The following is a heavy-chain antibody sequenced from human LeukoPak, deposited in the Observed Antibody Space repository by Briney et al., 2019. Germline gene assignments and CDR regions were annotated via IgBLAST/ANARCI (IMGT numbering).Heavy chain of an antibody. J-gene: IGHJ4*02. CDR2: IYYSGST. Sequence: SETLSLTCTVSGGSISSYYRSWIRQPPGKGLEWIGYIYYSGSTNYNPSLKSRVTISVDTSKNQFSLKLSSVTAADTAVYYCARGSDKRMATICYFDYWGQGTLVTVSS. V-gene: IGHV4-59*01. D-gene: IGHD5-24*01. CDR3: ARGSDKRMATICYFDY. CDR1: GGSISSYY.